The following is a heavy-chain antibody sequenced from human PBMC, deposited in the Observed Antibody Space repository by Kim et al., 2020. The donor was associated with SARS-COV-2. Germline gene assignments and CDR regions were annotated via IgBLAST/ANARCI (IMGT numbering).Heavy chain of an antibody. D-gene: IGHD3-10*01. J-gene: IGHJ3*02. CDR1: GFTFSNYG. CDR2: ISYDGSNK. CDR3: AKRELSYYYGSGTYPGAFDI. V-gene: IGHV3-30*18. Sequence: GGSLRLSCAASGFTFSNYGMHWVRQAPGKGLEWVAVISYDGSNKYYADSVKGRFTISRDNSKNTLYLQMNSLRAEDTAVYYCAKRELSYYYGSGTYPGAFDIWGRGTMVTGSS.